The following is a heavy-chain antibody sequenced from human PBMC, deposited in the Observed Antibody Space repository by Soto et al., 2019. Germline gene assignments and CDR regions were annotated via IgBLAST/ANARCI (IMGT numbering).Heavy chain of an antibody. Sequence: SQTLSLTCAISGDSVSSNSAAWNWIRQSPSRGLEWLGRTYYRSKWYNDYAVSVKSRITINPDTSKNQFSLQLNSVTPEDTAVYYCARDSKQQLGERSSYYYYSMDVWGQGTTVTVSS. CDR3: ARDSKQQLGERSSYYYYSMDV. CDR2: TYYRSKWYN. V-gene: IGHV6-1*01. J-gene: IGHJ6*02. D-gene: IGHD6-13*01. CDR1: GDSVSSNSAA.